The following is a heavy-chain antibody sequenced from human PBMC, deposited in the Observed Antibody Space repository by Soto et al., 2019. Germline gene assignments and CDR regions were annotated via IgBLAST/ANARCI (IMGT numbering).Heavy chain of an antibody. Sequence: QVQLVQSGAEVREPGASVKVSCKASGYSVANYFMHWVRQDPGQGLEWLGVINPSAGSTTYAQKFQGRVTMTWDTSTNTVYMDLRSLRSEDTAIFYWARGGSSPGFCYYCGMDVWGQGTTVTVSS. D-gene: IGHD6-13*01. J-gene: IGHJ6*02. CDR2: INPSAGST. CDR1: GYSVANYF. V-gene: IGHV1-46*01. CDR3: ARGGSSPGFCYYCGMDV.